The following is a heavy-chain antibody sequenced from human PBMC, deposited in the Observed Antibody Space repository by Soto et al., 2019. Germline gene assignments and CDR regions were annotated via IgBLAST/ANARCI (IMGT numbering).Heavy chain of an antibody. CDR1: GGSISSHY. Sequence: SETLSLTCTVSGGSISSHYWSWIRQPPGKGLEWIGYIRYSGSTDYHSSLKSRVTISVDMSKNQFSLRLTSVTAADTAVYYCAREADRQFSWFDPWGPGILVTVSS. J-gene: IGHJ5*02. CDR3: AREADRQFSWFDP. CDR2: IRYSGST. D-gene: IGHD4-4*01. V-gene: IGHV4-59*11.